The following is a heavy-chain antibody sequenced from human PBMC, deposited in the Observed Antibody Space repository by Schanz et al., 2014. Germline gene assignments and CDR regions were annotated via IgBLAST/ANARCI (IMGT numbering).Heavy chain of an antibody. V-gene: IGHV3-11*06. D-gene: IGHD2-2*01. CDR2: ISSSSHYT. CDR1: GFTFSGYW. Sequence: VQLVESGGGLVQPGGSQRLSCAASGFTFSGYWMSWVRQAPGKGLEWLSYISSSSHYTNYADSVKGRFTISRDNAKNSLSLQMNSVRAEDTAVYYCARDRRGYCSTTSCHIFDYWGQGTLVTVSS. CDR3: ARDRRGYCSTTSCHIFDY. J-gene: IGHJ4*02.